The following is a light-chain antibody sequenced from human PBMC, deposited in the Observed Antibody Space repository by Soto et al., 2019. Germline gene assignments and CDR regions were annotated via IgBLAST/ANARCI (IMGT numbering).Light chain of an antibody. Sequence: ETVMAQSPGTVSVSLGERATLSCRASQSVSIHLAWYQQKPGQAPRLLIYDTSTRATVIPARFSGSGSGTEFTLTLSSLQSEDFAVYYCQQYSNWPPITFGQGTRLEIK. J-gene: IGKJ5*01. CDR2: DTS. V-gene: IGKV3-15*01. CDR1: QSVSIH. CDR3: QQYSNWPPIT.